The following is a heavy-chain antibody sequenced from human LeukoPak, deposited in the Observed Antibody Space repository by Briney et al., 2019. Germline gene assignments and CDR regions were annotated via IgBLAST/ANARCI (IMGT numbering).Heavy chain of an antibody. CDR3: ARSPDHYYDSSGYYHYFDY. Sequence: SETLSLTCTVSGGSISSYYWSWIRQPAGKGLEWIGRIYTSGSTNYNPSLKSRVTMSVDTSKNQFSLKLSSVTAADTAVYYCARSPDHYYDSSGYYHYFDYWGQGTLVTVSS. CDR2: IYTSGST. CDR1: GGSISSYY. D-gene: IGHD3-22*01. J-gene: IGHJ4*02. V-gene: IGHV4-4*07.